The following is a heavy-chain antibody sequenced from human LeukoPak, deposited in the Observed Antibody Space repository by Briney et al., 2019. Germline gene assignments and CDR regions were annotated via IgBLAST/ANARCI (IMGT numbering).Heavy chain of an antibody. V-gene: IGHV3-7*05. CDR1: GFSFGNYW. Sequence: PGGSLRLSCAASGFSFGNYWMTWVRQAPGKGLEWVANIKQDGSEKYYVDSVKGRFTISRDNAKNSLFLQMNTLRADDTAVYCARGGTRGVLMEYWGQGTLVTVSS. D-gene: IGHD3-10*01. CDR3: ARGGTRGVLMEY. J-gene: IGHJ4*02. CDR2: IKQDGSEK.